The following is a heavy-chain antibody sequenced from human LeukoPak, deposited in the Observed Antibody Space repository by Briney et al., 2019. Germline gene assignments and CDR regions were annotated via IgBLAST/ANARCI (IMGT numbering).Heavy chain of an antibody. CDR2: INGRGGTT. J-gene: IGHJ4*02. CDR1: GFTFRSYG. Sequence: GGSLRLSCAASGFTFRSYGMSWVRQAPGKGLEWVSAINGRGGTTYYADAVNGRFTISRDHSKNTLYLQMNSLRAEDTAVYYCAKGLKAFSYWGQGTLGTVSS. V-gene: IGHV3-23*01. CDR3: AKGLKAFSY.